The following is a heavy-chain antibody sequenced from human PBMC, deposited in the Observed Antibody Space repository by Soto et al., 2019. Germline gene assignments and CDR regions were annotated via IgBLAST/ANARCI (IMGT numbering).Heavy chain of an antibody. CDR2: TSFDETYK. D-gene: IGHD2-8*01. Sequence: QVQLVESGGGVVQPGRSLRLSCVASGFNFGISGMHWIRQAPGKGLELVAVTSFDETYKDYPDSVKGRFTISRDNSKNTMYLQMNSLRPEDTAIYDCDKADCPNSQFDHWGQGTLVTVSS. CDR3: DKADCPNSQFDH. J-gene: IGHJ4*02. CDR1: GFNFGISG. V-gene: IGHV3-30*18.